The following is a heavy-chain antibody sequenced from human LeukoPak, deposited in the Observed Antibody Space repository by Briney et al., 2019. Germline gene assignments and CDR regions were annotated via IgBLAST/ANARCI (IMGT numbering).Heavy chain of an antibody. CDR1: GYTLTELS. J-gene: IGHJ4*02. Sequence: GASVKVSCKVSGYTLTELSMHWVRQAPGKGLEWMGGFDPGDGETIYAQRFQGRVTMTEDTSTDTAYMELSSLRSDDAAGYYCARDTYYDFWSGTHARRFFDYWGQGTLVTVSS. V-gene: IGHV1-24*01. D-gene: IGHD3-3*01. CDR3: ARDTYYDFWSGTHARRFFDY. CDR2: FDPGDGET.